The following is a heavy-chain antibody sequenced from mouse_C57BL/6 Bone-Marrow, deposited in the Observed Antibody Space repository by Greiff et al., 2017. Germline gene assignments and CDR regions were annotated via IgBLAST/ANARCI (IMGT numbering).Heavy chain of an antibody. D-gene: IGHD2-5*01. J-gene: IGHJ2*01. CDR3: TRRSNADY. CDR1: GFTFSDAW. Sequence: EVQGVESGGGLVPPGGSMKLSCAASGFTFSDAWLDWVRQSPEKGLEWVAESRNKANNHATYYAGSVKGRFTISRDDSKSSLYLQMNSLRAEDTGIYYCTRRSNADYWCQGTTLTVSS. V-gene: IGHV6-6*01. CDR2: SRNKANNHAT.